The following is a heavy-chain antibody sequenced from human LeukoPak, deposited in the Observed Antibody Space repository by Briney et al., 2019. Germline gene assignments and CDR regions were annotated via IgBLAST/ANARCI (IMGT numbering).Heavy chain of an antibody. J-gene: IGHJ4*02. CDR3: ARVRYFDWLSIDY. CDR1: GGSISSYY. Sequence: PSETLSLTCTVSGGSISSYYWSWIRQPPGKRLEWIGYIYYSGSTNYNPSLKSRVTISVDTSKNQFSLKLSSVTAADTAVYYCARVRYFDWLSIDYWGQGTLVTVSS. V-gene: IGHV4-59*01. CDR2: IYYSGST. D-gene: IGHD3-9*01.